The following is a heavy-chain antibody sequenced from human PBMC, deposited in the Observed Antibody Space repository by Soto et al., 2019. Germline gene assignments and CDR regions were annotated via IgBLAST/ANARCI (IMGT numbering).Heavy chain of an antibody. D-gene: IGHD5-18*01. CDR2: ISAYNGNT. Sequence: ASVKVSCKASGYTFTSYGISWVRQAPGQGLEWMGWISAYNGNTNYAQKLQGRVTMTTDTSTSTAYMELRSLRSDDTAVYYCARDQRYSYGTPTAQRGLFESWGQGTTVIVSS. CDR1: GYTFTSYG. V-gene: IGHV1-18*01. CDR3: ARDQRYSYGTPTAQRGLFES. J-gene: IGHJ5*01.